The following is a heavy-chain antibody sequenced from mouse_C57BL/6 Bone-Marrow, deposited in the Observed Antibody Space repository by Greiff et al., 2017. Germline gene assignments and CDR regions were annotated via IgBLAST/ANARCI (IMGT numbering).Heavy chain of an antibody. CDR1: GYTFTSYG. Sequence: VQLKESGAELARPGASVKLSCKASGYTFTSYGISWVKQRTGQGLEWIGEIYPRSGNTYYNEKFKGKATLTADKSSSTAYMELLSLTSEDSAVYFCARYGPGAMDYWGQGTSVTVSS. CDR3: ARYGPGAMDY. D-gene: IGHD1-1*02. V-gene: IGHV1-81*01. CDR2: IYPRSGNT. J-gene: IGHJ4*01.